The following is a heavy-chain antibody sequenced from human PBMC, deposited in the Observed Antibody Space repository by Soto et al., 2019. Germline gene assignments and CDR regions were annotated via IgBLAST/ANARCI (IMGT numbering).Heavy chain of an antibody. CDR1: GYTFTSYG. CDR3: ARVGDGYFSGSSCYPHFAY. V-gene: IGHV1-18*01. J-gene: IGHJ4*02. Sequence: QVQLVQSGAEVKKPGASVKVSCKASGYTFTSYGISWVRQAPGQGLEWMGWISAYNGNTNYPQKPNGIVTMPTDTTTRTAYMELRSSRSDDTAVYYCARVGDGYFSGSSCYPHFAYWGQGTLVTVSS. CDR2: ISAYNGNT. D-gene: IGHD2-15*01.